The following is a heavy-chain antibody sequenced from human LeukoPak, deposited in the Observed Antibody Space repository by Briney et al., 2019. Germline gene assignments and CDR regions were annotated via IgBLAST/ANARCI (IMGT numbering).Heavy chain of an antibody. V-gene: IGHV4-61*02. Sequence: SETLSLTCSVSGGSISSGTYSWSWIRQPAGKGLKWIGRVYTTGTTNYKPSLKSRVTISLDTSKNQLSLKLSSVTAADTALYYCARTTTTGTTPFDYWGQGALVAVSS. J-gene: IGHJ4*02. CDR3: ARTTTTGTTPFDY. CDR1: GGSISSGTYS. CDR2: VYTTGTT. D-gene: IGHD1-1*01.